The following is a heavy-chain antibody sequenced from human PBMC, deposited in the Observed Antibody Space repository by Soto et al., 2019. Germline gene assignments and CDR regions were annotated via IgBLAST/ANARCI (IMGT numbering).Heavy chain of an antibody. CDR3: VRGDPGACSSTSCSDVFDL. J-gene: IGHJ3*01. CDR2: IYYSGST. V-gene: IGHV4-30-4*01. CDR1: GGSISSGDYY. Sequence: QVQLQESGPGLVKPSQTLSLTCTVSGGSISSGDYYWNWIRQPPGKGLEWIGSIYYSGSTYYSPSLKSRVTISGGTSKYQFALKLSSVTAADTAVYYCVRGDPGACSSTSCSDVFDLWGRGTMVAVSS. D-gene: IGHD2-2*01.